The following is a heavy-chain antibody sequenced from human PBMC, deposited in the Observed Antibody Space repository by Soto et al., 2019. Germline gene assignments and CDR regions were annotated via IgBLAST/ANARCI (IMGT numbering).Heavy chain of an antibody. V-gene: IGHV1-46*01. J-gene: IGHJ5*02. CDR1: GYTFTSYY. CDR2: INPSGGST. D-gene: IGHD3-10*01. Sequence: ASVKVSCKASGYTFTSYYMHWVRQAPGQGLEWMGIINPSGGSTSYAQKFQGRVTMTRDTSTSTVYMELSSLRSEDTAVYYCAREGGTMVRGVIIKINWFDPWGQGTLVTV. CDR3: AREGGTMVRGVIIKINWFDP.